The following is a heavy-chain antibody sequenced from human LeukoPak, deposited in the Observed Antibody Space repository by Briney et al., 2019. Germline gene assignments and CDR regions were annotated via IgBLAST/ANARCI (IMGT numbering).Heavy chain of an antibody. D-gene: IGHD3-3*01. CDR3: ARRVTIFGVVTHFDAFDI. V-gene: IGHV4-39*01. CDR2: MYYSGST. CDR1: GGSISSSSYY. J-gene: IGHJ3*02. Sequence: SETLSLTCTVSGGSISSSSYYWGWIRQPPWKGLEWIGRMYYSGSTYYKPSLKSRVTISVDTSKTQFSLKLSSVTAADTAVYYCARRVTIFGVVTHFDAFDIWGQGTMVTVSS.